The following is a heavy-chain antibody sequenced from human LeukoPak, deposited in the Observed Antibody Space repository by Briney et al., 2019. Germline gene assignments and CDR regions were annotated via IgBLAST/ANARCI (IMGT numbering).Heavy chain of an antibody. V-gene: IGHV5-51*01. CDR1: GYSFTSYW. J-gene: IGHJ4*02. CDR3: ARRGWTGGGGIADY. D-gene: IGHD3/OR15-3a*01. CDR2: IYLGDSDT. Sequence: GASLKISCKGSGYSFTSYWIGWARQLPGKGLEWMGIIYLGDSDTRYSPSFQGQVTISADKSISTAYLQWSSLKASGTAMYYCARRGWTGGGGIADYWGQGTLVTVSS.